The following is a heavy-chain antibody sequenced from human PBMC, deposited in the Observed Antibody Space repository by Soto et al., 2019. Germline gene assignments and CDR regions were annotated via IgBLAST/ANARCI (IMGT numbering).Heavy chain of an antibody. CDR3: ARVDDY. V-gene: IGHV4-34*01. CDR2: INHRGST. Sequence: QVQLPQWGAGLLKPSETLSLTCAVYGGSFSGYYWSWIRQPPGKGLEWIGEINHRGSTKYNPSLNSRVTISGDTSKNQFSLKLTSVTAADTAVYYCARVDDYWGQGTLVTVAS. CDR1: GGSFSGYY. J-gene: IGHJ4*02.